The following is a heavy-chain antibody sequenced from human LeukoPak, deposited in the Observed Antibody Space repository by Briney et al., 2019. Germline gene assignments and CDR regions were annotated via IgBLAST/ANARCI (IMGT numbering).Heavy chain of an antibody. J-gene: IGHJ4*02. CDR3: VRGPHYGAYTDYFDY. V-gene: IGHV3-7*01. CDR1: GFIFSRHW. Sequence: PGGSLRLSCAVSGFIFSRHWMSWVRQAPGKGLEWVATIKQDGSENYYVDSVKGRFTIARDDAKNSLYLQMNSLRVEDTALYYCVRGPHYGAYTDYFDYWGQGTLVTVSS. D-gene: IGHD4-17*01. CDR2: IKQDGSEN.